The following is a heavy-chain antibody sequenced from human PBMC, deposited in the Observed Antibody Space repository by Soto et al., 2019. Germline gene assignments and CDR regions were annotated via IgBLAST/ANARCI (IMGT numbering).Heavy chain of an antibody. CDR3: ARGKYYYGSGRKSNWFDP. V-gene: IGHV4-39*07. J-gene: IGHJ5*02. D-gene: IGHD3-10*01. CDR1: GGSISSSSYY. CDR2: IYYSGNT. Sequence: SETLSLTCTVSGGSISSSSYYWGWIRQPPGKGLEWIGSIYYSGNTYYNPSLKSRVTISVDTAKNQFSLKLSSVTAADTAVYYCARGKYYYGSGRKSNWFDPWGQGTLVTVSS.